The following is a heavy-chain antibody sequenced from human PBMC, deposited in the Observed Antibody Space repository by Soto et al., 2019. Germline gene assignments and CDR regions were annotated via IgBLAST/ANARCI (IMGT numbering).Heavy chain of an antibody. CDR2: INPADGNT. D-gene: IGHD6-25*01. Sequence: QVQLVQSGAEVRKPGASVKVSCKASGYTFTSHAMHWVRQAPGQRPEWMGWINPADGNTRYSEKFQGRVTITRDTFARIGFMELSSLTYEDTAVLYRARGVSAITPAPTSFDYWGQGTLVAVSS. CDR1: GYTFTSHA. V-gene: IGHV1-3*01. J-gene: IGHJ4*02. CDR3: ARGVSAITPAPTSFDY.